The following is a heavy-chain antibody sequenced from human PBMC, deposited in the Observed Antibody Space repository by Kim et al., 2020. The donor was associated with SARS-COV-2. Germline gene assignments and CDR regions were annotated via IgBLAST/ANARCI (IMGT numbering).Heavy chain of an antibody. D-gene: IGHD2-2*01. Sequence: GGSLRLSCVGSGFTFSNSDMIWIRQTPGKGLEWVSSITGSSSHIYYADSVKGRFTISRDNAENSLYLHVNSLRVEDSGIYYCARGKMPAAEPAADFWGQGTLVTVSS. J-gene: IGHJ4*02. V-gene: IGHV3-21*01. CDR1: GFTFSNSD. CDR3: ARGKMPAAEPAADF. CDR2: ITGSSSHI.